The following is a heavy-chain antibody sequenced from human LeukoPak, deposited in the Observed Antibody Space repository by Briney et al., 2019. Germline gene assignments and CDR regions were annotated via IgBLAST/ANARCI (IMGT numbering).Heavy chain of an antibody. CDR3: ARGFELITFGGAIGKLNLFDS. V-gene: IGHV3-30-3*01. D-gene: IGHD3-16*02. J-gene: IGHJ5*01. CDR2: ISYDGSNK. CDR1: GXIFSKYA. Sequence: GSLKLSFPASGXIFSKYARNWVRQAPGKGLELGGVISYDGSNKYCADPVKGRFTISRNNAKNSLYLQMYSLRAEHTAVYYCARGFELITFGGAIGKLNLFDSWGQGTLVTVSS.